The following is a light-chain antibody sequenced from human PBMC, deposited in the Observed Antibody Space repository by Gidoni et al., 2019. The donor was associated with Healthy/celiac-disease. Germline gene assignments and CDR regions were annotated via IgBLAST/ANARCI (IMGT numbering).Light chain of an antibody. Sequence: VLTQSPATLSLSPGESATLSCRASQSVSSYLAWYQQKPGQAPRLLIYDASNRATGIPARFSGSGSGTDFTLTISSLEPEDFAVYYCQQRSNWPRLTFXGXTKVEIK. CDR3: QQRSNWPRLT. CDR1: QSVSSY. V-gene: IGKV3-11*01. J-gene: IGKJ4*01. CDR2: DAS.